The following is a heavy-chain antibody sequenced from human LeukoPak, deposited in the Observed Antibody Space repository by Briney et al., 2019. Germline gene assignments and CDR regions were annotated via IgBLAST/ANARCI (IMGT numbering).Heavy chain of an antibody. D-gene: IGHD3-22*01. CDR2: MNSNSGNT. J-gene: IGHJ5*02. V-gene: IGHV1-8*03. Sequence: ASVKVSCKASGYTFTSYDINWVRQATGRGLEWMGWMNSNSGNTGYAQKFQGRVTITRNTSISTAYMELSSLRSEDTAVYYCARGMYYYDSSGYSGWFDPWGQGTLVTVSS. CDR3: ARGMYYYDSSGYSGWFDP. CDR1: GYTFTSYD.